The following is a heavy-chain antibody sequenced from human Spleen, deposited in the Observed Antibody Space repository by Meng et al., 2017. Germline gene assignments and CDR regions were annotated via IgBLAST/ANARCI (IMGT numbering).Heavy chain of an antibody. J-gene: IGHJ5*02. CDR3: ARALGRFDP. V-gene: IGHV1-18*01. CDR2: ISPFNANT. Sequence: QVQLVQSGAGVKKPGSSGRVSCKASGGTFSSYTISWVRQAPGQGLEWMGWISPFNANTHSAQKLQGRVTMTTDTSTNTAYMELRSLRSGDTAVYYCARALGRFDPWGQGTLVTVSS. CDR1: GGTFSSYT. D-gene: IGHD3-16*01.